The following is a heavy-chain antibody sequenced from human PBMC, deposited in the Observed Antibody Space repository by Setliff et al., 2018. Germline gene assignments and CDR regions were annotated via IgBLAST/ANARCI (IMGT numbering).Heavy chain of an antibody. V-gene: IGHV3-30*02. CDR2: IRHDESDI. Sequence: PGGSLRLSCAASGFTFRGLAMHWVRQTPGKGLEWVAFIRHDESDIYYTNSVKGRFTVSRDNSKNTLYLQMNILRPEDTALYYCVRDSSADYYDNDYFKYWGQGALVTVSS. CDR1: GFTFRGLA. J-gene: IGHJ1*01. CDR3: VRDSSADYYDNDYFKY. D-gene: IGHD2-21*02.